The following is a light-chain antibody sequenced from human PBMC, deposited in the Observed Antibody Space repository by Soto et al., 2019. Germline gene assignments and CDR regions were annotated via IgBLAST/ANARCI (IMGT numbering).Light chain of an antibody. CDR3: SSYTSSSTYV. V-gene: IGLV2-14*01. CDR1: SSDVGGYNY. J-gene: IGLJ1*01. Sequence: QSVLTQPASVSGSPGQSITIRCTGTSSDVGGYNYVSWYQQHPGKAPKLMIYEVSNRPSGVSNRFSGSKSGNTASLTISGLQAEVEADYYFSSYTSSSTYVFGTGTKLTVL. CDR2: EVS.